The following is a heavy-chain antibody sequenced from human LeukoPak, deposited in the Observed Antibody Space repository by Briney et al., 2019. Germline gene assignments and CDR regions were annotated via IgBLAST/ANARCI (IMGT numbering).Heavy chain of an antibody. D-gene: IGHD6-6*01. J-gene: IGHJ4*02. CDR3: AKAPNPPPTRPFDH. CDR2: ISGSGGST. V-gene: IGHV3-23*01. Sequence: GGSLRLSCAASGFTFSSYARSWVRQAPGKGLEWVSAISGSGGSTYYADSVKGRFTISRDNSKNTLYLQMNSLRAEDTAVYYCAKAPNPPPTRPFDHWGQGTLVTVSS. CDR1: GFTFSSYA.